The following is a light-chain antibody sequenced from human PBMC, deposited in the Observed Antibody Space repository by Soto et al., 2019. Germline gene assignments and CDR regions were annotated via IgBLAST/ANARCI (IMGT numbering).Light chain of an antibody. V-gene: IGKV3-20*01. J-gene: IGKJ4*01. CDR1: QGVSSSY. CDR3: QQYGSSPLT. CDR2: GAS. Sequence: EIVLTQSPATLSLSPGERATLSCRASQGVSSSYIAWYQQKRGQAPRRLIYGASIRATGVPARFSGSGSGTDFTLTISRLEPEDFAVYYCQQYGSSPLTFGGGTKVDIK.